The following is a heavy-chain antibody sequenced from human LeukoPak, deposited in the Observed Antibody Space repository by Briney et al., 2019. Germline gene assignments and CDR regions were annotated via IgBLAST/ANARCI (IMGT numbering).Heavy chain of an antibody. V-gene: IGHV3-21*04. D-gene: IGHD3-22*01. CDR3: AKDGLSYDGSTHVYYFQS. CDR2: IIYDGRHT. CDR1: GFTFSSYS. Sequence: PGGSLRLSCAASGFTFSSYSMNWVRQAPGKGLESVASIIYDGRHTYYAASVKGRFTISRDNSQNTLYLQMNSLRAEDTALYYCAKDGLSYDGSTHVYYFQSLGQGTLVTVSS. J-gene: IGHJ4*02.